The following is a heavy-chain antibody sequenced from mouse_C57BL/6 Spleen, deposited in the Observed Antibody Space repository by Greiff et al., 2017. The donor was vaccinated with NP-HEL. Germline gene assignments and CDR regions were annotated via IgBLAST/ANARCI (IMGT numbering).Heavy chain of an antibody. V-gene: IGHV14-4*01. D-gene: IGHD1-1*01. J-gene: IGHJ1*03. CDR2: IDPENGDT. Sequence: EVQLQQSGAELVRPGASVKLSCTASGFNIKDDYMHWVKQRPEQGLEWIGWIDPENGDTEYASKFQGKATITADTSSNTAYLQLSSLTSEDTAVYYCTITTVVATDFDVWGTGTTVTVSS. CDR3: TITTVVATDFDV. CDR1: GFNIKDDY.